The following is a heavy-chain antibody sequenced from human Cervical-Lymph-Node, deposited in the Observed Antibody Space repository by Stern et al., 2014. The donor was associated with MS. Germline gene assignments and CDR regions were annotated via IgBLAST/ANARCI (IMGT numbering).Heavy chain of an antibody. D-gene: IGHD3/OR15-3a*01. J-gene: IGHJ6*02. CDR2: IIPLFGTA. V-gene: IGHV1-69*01. CDR3: FWADTTDYGFDP. Sequence: VQLVQSGTEVKKPGSSVKVSCKASGGTFSSYAFNWVRQAPGQGLEWMGGIIPLFGTANYAQKFQDRVTIMAAASTPTAYMDLASLRSEDTAMYYCFWADTTDYGFDPGGQGTTVIVSS. CDR1: GGTFSSYA.